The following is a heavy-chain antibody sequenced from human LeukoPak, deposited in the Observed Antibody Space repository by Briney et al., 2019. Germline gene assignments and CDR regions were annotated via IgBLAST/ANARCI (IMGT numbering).Heavy chain of an antibody. J-gene: IGHJ4*02. CDR2: IYYSGST. CDR1: GGSISSSSYY. D-gene: IGHD3-9*01. Sequence: SETLSLTCTVSGGSISSSSYYWGWIRQPPGKGLEWIGSIYYSGSTYYNPSLKSRVTISVGTSKNQFSLKLSSVTAADTAVYYCARLSVLRYSDWLSRYFDYWGQGTLVTVSS. CDR3: ARLSVLRYSDWLSRYFDY. V-gene: IGHV4-39*01.